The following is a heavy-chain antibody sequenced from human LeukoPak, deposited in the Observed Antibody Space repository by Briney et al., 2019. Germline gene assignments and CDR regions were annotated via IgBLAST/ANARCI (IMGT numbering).Heavy chain of an antibody. J-gene: IGHJ4*02. D-gene: IGHD3-22*01. CDR2: IKQDGSEK. CDR1: GFTFSSYW. Sequence: GGSLRLSCAASGFTFSSYWMGWVRQAPGKGLEWVANIKQDGSEKYYVDSVKGRFTISRDNAKNSLYLQMNSLRAEDTAVYYCARMGYDSSGYYILFDYWGQGTLVTVSS. CDR3: ARMGYDSSGYYILFDY. V-gene: IGHV3-7*03.